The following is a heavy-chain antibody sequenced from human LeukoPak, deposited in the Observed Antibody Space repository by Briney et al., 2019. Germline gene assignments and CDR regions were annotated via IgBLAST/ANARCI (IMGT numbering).Heavy chain of an antibody. V-gene: IGHV3-23*01. J-gene: IGHJ4*02. D-gene: IGHD6-19*01. Sequence: GGSLRLSCAASGFTFSSYAMSWVRQAPGKGLEWVSAISGSSGSTYYADSVKGRFTISRDNSKDTLYLQMNSLRAEDTAVYYCAKEHPTDWYSSGWEEFDYWGQGTLVTVSS. CDR2: ISGSSGST. CDR1: GFTFSSYA. CDR3: AKEHPTDWYSSGWEEFDY.